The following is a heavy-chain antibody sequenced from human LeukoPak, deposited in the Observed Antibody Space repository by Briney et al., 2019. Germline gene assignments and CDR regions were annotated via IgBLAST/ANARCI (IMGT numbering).Heavy chain of an antibody. CDR1: GGSISSGGYY. CDR2: IYYSGST. CDR3: ARTAGEWLEDYYYMDV. J-gene: IGHJ6*03. D-gene: IGHD3-3*01. V-gene: IGHV4-31*03. Sequence: SETLSLTCTVSGGSISSGGYYWSWIRTHPGKGLEWIGYIYYSGSTYYNPSLKSRVTISVDTSKNQFSLKLSSVTAADTAVYYCARTAGEWLEDYYYMDVWGKGTTVTVSS.